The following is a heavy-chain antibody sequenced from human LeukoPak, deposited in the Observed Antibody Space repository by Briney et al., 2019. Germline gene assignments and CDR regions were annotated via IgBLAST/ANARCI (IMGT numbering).Heavy chain of an antibody. CDR1: GGSISNSSYY. CDR3: ARVGGTIFGVVISPDDAFDI. V-gene: IGHV4-39*07. J-gene: IGHJ3*02. D-gene: IGHD3-3*01. Sequence: PSETLSLTCTVSGGSISNSSYYWGWIRQPPGKGLEWIGSIYYSGSTYYNPSLKSRVTISVDTSKNQFSLKLSSVTAADTAVYYCARVGGTIFGVVISPDDAFDIWGQGTMVTVSS. CDR2: IYYSGST.